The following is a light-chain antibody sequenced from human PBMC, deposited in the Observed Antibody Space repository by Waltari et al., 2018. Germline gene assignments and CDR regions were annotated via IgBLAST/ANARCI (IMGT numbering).Light chain of an antibody. V-gene: IGKV1-5*03. CDR1: QSISSW. CDR3: QQYYGYPRT. Sequence: DIQMTQSPSTLSASVGDRVTITCRASQSISSWLAWYQQKPGKVPKFLIYKASTLESGVPSSFSGSGSGTEFTLTISGLQPDDFATYYCQQYYGYPRTFGQGTKVEFK. CDR2: KAS. J-gene: IGKJ1*01.